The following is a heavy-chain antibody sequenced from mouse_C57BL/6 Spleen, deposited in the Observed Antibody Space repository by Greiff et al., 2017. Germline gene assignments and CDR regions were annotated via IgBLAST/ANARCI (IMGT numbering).Heavy chain of an antibody. CDR2: IYPGDGDT. J-gene: IGHJ4*01. CDR3: ARGLEAMDY. CDR1: GYAFSSSW. V-gene: IGHV1-82*01. Sequence: QVQLQQSGPELVKPGASVKISCKASGYAFSSSWMNWVKQRPGKGLEWIGRIYPGDGDTNYNGKFKGKATLTADKSSSTAYMQLSSLTSEDSAVDFCARGLEAMDYWGQGTSVTVSS.